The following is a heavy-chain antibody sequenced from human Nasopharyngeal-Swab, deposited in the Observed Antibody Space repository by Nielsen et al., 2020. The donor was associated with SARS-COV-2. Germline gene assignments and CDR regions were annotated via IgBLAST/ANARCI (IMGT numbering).Heavy chain of an antibody. CDR2: IDAGNGNT. D-gene: IGHD6-6*01. J-gene: IGHJ4*02. V-gene: IGHV1-3*01. Sequence: ASVKVPCKGSGYTFTSYAMHWVRQAPGQRLEWMGWIDAGNGNTKYSQQFQGRVTITRDTSASTAYMELSSLRSEDTAEYYCARDSSLRWYSSSPPDYWGQGTLVTVSS. CDR1: GYTFTSYA. CDR3: ARDSSLRWYSSSPPDY.